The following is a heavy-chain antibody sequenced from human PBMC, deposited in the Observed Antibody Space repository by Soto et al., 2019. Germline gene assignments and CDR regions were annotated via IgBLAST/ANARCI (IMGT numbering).Heavy chain of an antibody. V-gene: IGHV4-34*01. D-gene: IGHD3-22*01. J-gene: IGHJ4*02. CDR2: INHSGST. Sequence: QVQLQQWGAGLLKPSETLSLTCAVYGGSFSGYYWSWIRQPPGKGLEWIGEINHSGSTNYNPSLKSRVTISVDTSKNQFYLKLSSVTAADTAVYYCARLAPPNYYDSSGYYYIAFDYWGQGTLVTVSS. CDR1: GGSFSGYY. CDR3: ARLAPPNYYDSSGYYYIAFDY.